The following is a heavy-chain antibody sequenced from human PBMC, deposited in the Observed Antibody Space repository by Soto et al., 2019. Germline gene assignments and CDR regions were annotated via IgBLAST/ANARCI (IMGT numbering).Heavy chain of an antibody. CDR3: ARSGGGSGYSGYERMDV. V-gene: IGHV4-34*01. Sequence: PSETLSLTCGVYGGSFSGYYWSWIRQPPGKGLEWIGEVNHSGSTNYSPSLKSRVTISVDTSKNQFSLQLNSVTPEDTAVYYCARSGGGSGYSGYERMDVWGQGTTVTVSS. CDR1: GGSFSGYY. J-gene: IGHJ6*02. CDR2: VNHSGST. D-gene: IGHD5-12*01.